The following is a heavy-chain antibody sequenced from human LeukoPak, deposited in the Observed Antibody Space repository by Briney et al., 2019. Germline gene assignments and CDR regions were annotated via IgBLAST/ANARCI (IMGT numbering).Heavy chain of an antibody. CDR3: ARADVKGSYYYYYMDV. CDR1: GGTFSSYA. CDR2: IIPIFGTA. J-gene: IGHJ6*03. Sequence: SVKVSCKASGGTFSSYAISWVRQAPGQGLEWMGGIIPIFGTANYAQKFQGRVTITADESTSTAYMELSSLRSEDTAVYYCARADVKGSYYYYYMDVWGKGTTVTVSS. V-gene: IGHV1-69*13.